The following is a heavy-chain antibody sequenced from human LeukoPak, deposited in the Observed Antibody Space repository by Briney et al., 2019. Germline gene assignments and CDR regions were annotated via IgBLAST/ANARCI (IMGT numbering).Heavy chain of an antibody. Sequence: ASVKVSCTASGYTFTIYGISWVRQAPGQGLEWMGWISAYNGNTNYAQKLQGRVTMTTDTSTSTAYMELRSLRSDDTAVYYCARERRQWLGNDAFDIWGQGTMVTVSS. CDR1: GYTFTIYG. V-gene: IGHV1-18*01. CDR2: ISAYNGNT. D-gene: IGHD6-19*01. J-gene: IGHJ3*02. CDR3: ARERRQWLGNDAFDI.